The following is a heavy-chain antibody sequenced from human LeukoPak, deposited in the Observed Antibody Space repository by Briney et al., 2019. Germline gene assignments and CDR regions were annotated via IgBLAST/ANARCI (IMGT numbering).Heavy chain of an antibody. CDR2: ISGSGGST. CDR1: GFTFSSYA. Sequence: TGGSLRLSCAASGFTFSSYAMSWVRQAPGQGLEWVSAISGSGGSTYYADSVKGRFTISRDNSKHTLYLQMNSLRAEDTAVYYCAKDSDLLRFLEWFHEYYGMFVWGQGTTVTVSS. V-gene: IGHV3-23*01. D-gene: IGHD3-3*01. CDR3: AKDSDLLRFLEWFHEYYGMFV. J-gene: IGHJ6*02.